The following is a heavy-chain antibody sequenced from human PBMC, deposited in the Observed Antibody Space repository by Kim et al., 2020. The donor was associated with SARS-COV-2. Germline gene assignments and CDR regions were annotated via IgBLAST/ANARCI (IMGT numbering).Heavy chain of an antibody. Sequence: GGSLRLSCAASGFTFSSYPMNWIRQAPGKGLEWISYISGSGSTVYSTESVKSRFTIYRDNDKNSLYLQMNSLRAEETAMYFCARRGTLKWGGESDNFDYWGQGTLVTVSS. V-gene: IGHV3-48*04. CDR3: ARRGTLKWGGESDNFDY. CDR2: ISGSGSTV. D-gene: IGHD3-10*01. J-gene: IGHJ4*01. CDR1: GFTFSSYP.